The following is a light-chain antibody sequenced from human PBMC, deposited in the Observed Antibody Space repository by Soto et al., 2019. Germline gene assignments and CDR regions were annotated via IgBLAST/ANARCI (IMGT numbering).Light chain of an antibody. V-gene: IGKV1-5*03. CDR3: QQYGSYSPWT. CDR1: QSIGSW. J-gene: IGKJ1*01. CDR2: KAS. Sequence: DIQMTQSPSTLSASVGDRVTITCRASQSIGSWLAWYQQKPGKAPKLLIYKASSLESGVPSRFRGSGSGTEFTLNISSLQPDDFASYYCQQYGSYSPWTFGQGTKVELK.